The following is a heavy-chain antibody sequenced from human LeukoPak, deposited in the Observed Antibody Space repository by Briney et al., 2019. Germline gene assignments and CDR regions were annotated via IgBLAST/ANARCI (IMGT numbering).Heavy chain of an antibody. CDR3: ARDLYYCSSTSCYLLRRASYYYYYMDV. Sequence: ASVKVSCKASGYTFTGYYMHWVRQAPGQGLEGMGWINLNSGGTNYPQNFQGRVTMTRDTSISTAYMELSRLRSDDTAVYYCARDLYYCSSTSCYLLRRASYYYYYMDVWGKGTTVTVSS. V-gene: IGHV1-2*02. J-gene: IGHJ6*03. CDR1: GYTFTGYY. CDR2: INLNSGGT. D-gene: IGHD2-2*01.